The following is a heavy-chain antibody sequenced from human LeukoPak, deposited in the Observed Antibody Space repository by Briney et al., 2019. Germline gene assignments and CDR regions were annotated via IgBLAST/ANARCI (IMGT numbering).Heavy chain of an antibody. CDR2: ISGSGGST. CDR3: AKDGYSSGWYWGFDY. J-gene: IGHJ4*02. D-gene: IGHD6-19*01. CDR1: GFTFSSYA. V-gene: IGHV3-23*01. Sequence: GGSLRLSCAAPGFTFSSYAMSWVRQAPGKGLEWVSAISGSGGSTYYADSVKGRFTISRDNSKNTLYLQMNSLRAEDTAVYYCAKDGYSSGWYWGFDYWGQGTLVTVSS.